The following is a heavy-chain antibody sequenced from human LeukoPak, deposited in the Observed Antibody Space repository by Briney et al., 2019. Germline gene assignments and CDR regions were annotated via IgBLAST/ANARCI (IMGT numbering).Heavy chain of an antibody. D-gene: IGHD3-16*02. J-gene: IGHJ3*02. CDR2: IIPIFGIA. Sequence: ASVKVSCKASGGTFSSYAISWVRQAPGQGLEWMGRIIPIFGIANYAQKFQGRVTITADKSTSTDYMELSSLRSEDTAVYYCAKPGRYDYVWGSYRYSDAFDIWGQGTMVTVSS. CDR3: AKPGRYDYVWGSYRYSDAFDI. CDR1: GGTFSSYA. V-gene: IGHV1-69*04.